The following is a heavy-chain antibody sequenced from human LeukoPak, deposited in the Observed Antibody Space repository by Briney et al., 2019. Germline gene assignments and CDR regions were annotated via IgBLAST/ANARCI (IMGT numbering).Heavy chain of an antibody. J-gene: IGHJ4*02. CDR3: ARQGIQPNYFDY. CDR1: GGSISSYY. D-gene: IGHD5-18*01. Sequence: SETLSLTCTVSGGSISSYYWSWIRQPPGKGLEWIGSIYYSGSTYYNPSLKSRVTISVDTSKNQFSLKLSSVTAADTAVYYCARQGIQPNYFDYWGQGTLVTVSS. CDR2: IYYSGST. V-gene: IGHV4-39*01.